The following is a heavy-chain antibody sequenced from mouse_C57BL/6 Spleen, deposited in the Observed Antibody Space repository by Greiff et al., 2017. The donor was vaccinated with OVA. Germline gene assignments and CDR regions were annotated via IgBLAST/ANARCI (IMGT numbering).Heavy chain of an antibody. CDR3: AREDGTGFAY. J-gene: IGHJ3*01. V-gene: IGHV1-82*01. Sequence: QVQLQQSGPELVKPGASVKISCKASGYAFSSSWMNWVKQRPGKGLEWIGRIYPGDGDTNYNGKFKGKATLTADKSSSTAYMQLSSLTSEDSAVYFCAREDGTGFAYWGQGTLVTVSA. D-gene: IGHD4-1*01. CDR1: GYAFSSSW. CDR2: IYPGDGDT.